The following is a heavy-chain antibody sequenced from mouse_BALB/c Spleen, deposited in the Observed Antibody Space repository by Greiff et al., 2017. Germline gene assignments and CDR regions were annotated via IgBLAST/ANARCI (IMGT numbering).Heavy chain of an antibody. CDR2: IDPANGNT. J-gene: IGHJ4*01. V-gene: IGHV14-3*02. CDR1: GFNIKDTY. D-gene: IGHD2-14*01. CDR3: APAYYRRGYAMDY. Sequence: VQLKESGAELVKPGASVKLSCTASGFNIKDTYMHWVKQRPEQGLEWIGRIDPANGNTKYDPKFQGKATITADTSSNTAYLQLSSLTSEDTAVYYCAPAYYRRGYAMDYWGQGTSVTVSS.